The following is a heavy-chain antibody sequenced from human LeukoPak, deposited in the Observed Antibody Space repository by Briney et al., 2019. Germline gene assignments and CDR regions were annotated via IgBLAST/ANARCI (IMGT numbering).Heavy chain of an antibody. CDR3: ARDLFSVNRLYYYYYMDV. CDR2: IYYSGST. J-gene: IGHJ6*03. D-gene: IGHD1-14*01. CDR1: GGSISSYY. V-gene: IGHV4-59*12. Sequence: KPSETLSLTCTVSGGSISSYYWSWIRQPPGKGLEWIGYIYYSGSTNYNPSLKSRVTMSVDTSKNQFSLKLSSVTAADTAVYYCARDLFSVNRLYYYYYMDVWGKETTVTVSS.